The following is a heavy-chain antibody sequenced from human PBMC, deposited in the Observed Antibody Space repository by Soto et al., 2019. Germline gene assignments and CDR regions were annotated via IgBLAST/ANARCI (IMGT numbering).Heavy chain of an antibody. CDR1: GFTFSSYG. CDR3: ASDLGYCGGGSCPRLGIIDY. D-gene: IGHD2-15*01. CDR2: IWYDGTNK. Sequence: QVQLVESGGGVVQPGKSLRLSCAASGFTFSSYGMHWVRQAPGKGLEWVAVIWYDGTNKYYADSVKGRFTISRDNSKNTLYLQMNSLRVEDTAVYYCASDLGYCGGGSCPRLGIIDYWGQGTLVTVSS. J-gene: IGHJ4*02. V-gene: IGHV3-33*01.